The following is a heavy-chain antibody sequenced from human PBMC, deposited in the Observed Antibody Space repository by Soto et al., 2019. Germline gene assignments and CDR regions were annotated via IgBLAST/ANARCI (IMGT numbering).Heavy chain of an antibody. V-gene: IGHV4-59*06. CDR2: IYYSGST. D-gene: IGHD5-18*01. J-gene: IGHJ4*02. CDR1: GGSISSYY. Sequence: SETLSLTCTVSGGSISSYYCSWIRHPPGKGLEWIGYIYYSGSTYYNPPLKSRVTISVDTSKNQFSLKLSSVTAADTAVYYCARSGYSYGPNPLLYWGQGTLVTVSS. CDR3: ARSGYSYGPNPLLY.